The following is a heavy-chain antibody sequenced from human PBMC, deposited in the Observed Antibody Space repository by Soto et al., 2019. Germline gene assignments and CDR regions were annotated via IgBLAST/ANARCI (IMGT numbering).Heavy chain of an antibody. CDR3: ATTPYDHEAFDN. Sequence: EVQLVESGGGVVPPGGSLRVSCSGFTRSSNSINWVRQAPGKTLEWVSIFYSSGSTFYSDSVQSRFTSSRDISKNTLDLQMDSLRVDDTAVYYCATTPYDHEAFDNWGQGTVVTVSS. J-gene: IGHJ3*02. CDR2: FYSSGST. CDR1: GFTRSSNS. D-gene: IGHD5-12*01. V-gene: IGHV3-66*01.